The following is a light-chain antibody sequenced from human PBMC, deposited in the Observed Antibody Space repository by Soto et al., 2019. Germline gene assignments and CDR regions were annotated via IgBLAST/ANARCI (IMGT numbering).Light chain of an antibody. J-gene: IGLJ2*01. CDR2: DNK. Sequence: QSVLTQPPSVSGAPGQRVSISCTGSSSNIGARFDVHWYQQVAGAAPKLLIFDNKYPPSGVPARFSGSKSGTSASLVITGLQAEDESDYFCQSYDTSLSGWVIFGGGTKLTVL. V-gene: IGLV1-40*01. CDR1: SSNIGARFD. CDR3: QSYDTSLSGWVI.